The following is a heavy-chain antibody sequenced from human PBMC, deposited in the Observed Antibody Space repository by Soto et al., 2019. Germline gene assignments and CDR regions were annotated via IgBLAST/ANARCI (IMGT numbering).Heavy chain of an antibody. CDR2: IYYSGNT. CDR3: ARTTVVAGLDY. V-gene: IGHV4-61*01. D-gene: IGHD6-19*01. J-gene: IGHJ4*02. CDR1: GGSVSSGSYY. Sequence: SETLSLTCTVSGGSVSSGSYYWSWIRQPPGKGLEWIGYIYYSGNTNYNPSLKSRVTISVDTSKNQFSLKLSSVTAADTAVYYCARTTVVAGLDYWGQGTLVTVSS.